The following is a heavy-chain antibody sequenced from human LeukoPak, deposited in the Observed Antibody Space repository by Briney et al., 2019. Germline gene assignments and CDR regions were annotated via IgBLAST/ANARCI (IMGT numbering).Heavy chain of an antibody. CDR1: GFTFSSYA. J-gene: IGHJ6*02. D-gene: IGHD2-15*01. V-gene: IGHV3-23*01. Sequence: GGSLRLSCAASGFTFSSYAMSWVPQAPGKGLEWVSAISGSGGSTYYADSVKGRFTISRDNSKNTLYLQMNSLRAEDTALYYCAKKIRYSSGGSCPYGMDAWGQGTTVTVSS. CDR2: ISGSGGST. CDR3: AKKIRYSSGGSCPYGMDA.